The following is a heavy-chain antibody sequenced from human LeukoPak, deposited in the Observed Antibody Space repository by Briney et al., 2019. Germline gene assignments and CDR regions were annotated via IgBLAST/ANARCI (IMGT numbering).Heavy chain of an antibody. V-gene: IGHV3-7*01. J-gene: IGHJ4*02. CDR2: MNQDGSER. CDR3: ARDSGGLRLFDC. D-gene: IGHD5-12*01. CDR1: GFTFSADW. Sequence: GGSLRLSCAASGFTFSADWMSWVCQAPGKGLEWVASMNQDGSERYYVDSVEGRFTISRDNTKNSLYLQMNSLRAEDTAVYYCARDSGGLRLFDCWGQGTLVTVSS.